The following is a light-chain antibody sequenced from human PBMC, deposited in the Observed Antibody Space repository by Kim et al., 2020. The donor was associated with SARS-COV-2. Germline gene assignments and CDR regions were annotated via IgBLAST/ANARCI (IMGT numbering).Light chain of an antibody. CDR1: QSISSW. CDR2: KAS. CDR3: QQYNSSSRT. J-gene: IGKJ1*01. V-gene: IGKV1-5*03. Sequence: ASVGDRVTITCRASQSISSWLAWYQQKPGKAPNLLIYKASSLESGVPSRFSGSGSGTEFTLTISSLQPDDFATYYCQQYNSSSRTFGQGTKVEIK.